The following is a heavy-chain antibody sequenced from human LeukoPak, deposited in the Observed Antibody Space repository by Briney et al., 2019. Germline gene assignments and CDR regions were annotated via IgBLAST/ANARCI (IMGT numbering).Heavy chain of an antibody. CDR2: ISDSGGST. CDR1: GITLSNYG. Sequence: GGFLRLSCAVSGITLSNYGMSWVRQAPGKGLEWVAGISDSGGSTKYADSVKGRFTISRDNPKNTLYLQMNSLRAEDTAVYFCAKRGVVIRVFLVGFHKEAYYFESWGQGALVTVSS. V-gene: IGHV3-23*01. D-gene: IGHD3-10*01. J-gene: IGHJ4*02. CDR3: AKRGVVIRVFLVGFHKEAYYFES.